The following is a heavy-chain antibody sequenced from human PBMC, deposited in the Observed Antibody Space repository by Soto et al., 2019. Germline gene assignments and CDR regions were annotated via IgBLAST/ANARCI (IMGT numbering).Heavy chain of an antibody. D-gene: IGHD4-17*01. CDR3: TTEAPATVTTYDAFDI. J-gene: IGHJ3*02. V-gene: IGHV3-15*01. CDR2: IKSKTDGGTT. Sequence: EVQLXESXGGXXXXGGSLRLSCAASGXTFSNAWMSWVRQAPXXXXXXXGRIKSKTDGGTTDYAAPVKGRFTISRDDSKXXLYLXXNXXXTEDTAVYYCTTEAPATVTTYDAFDIWGQGTMVTVSS. CDR1: GXTFSNAW.